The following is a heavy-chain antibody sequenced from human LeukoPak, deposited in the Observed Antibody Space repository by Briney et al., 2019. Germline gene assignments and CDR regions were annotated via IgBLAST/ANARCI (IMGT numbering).Heavy chain of an antibody. CDR3: ASYKLHYYDSSALDY. CDR2: IYHSGSI. V-gene: IGHV4-38-2*02. CDR1: GYSISNGYY. J-gene: IGHJ4*02. D-gene: IGHD3-22*01. Sequence: SETLSLTCTVSGYSISNGYYWGWIRQPPGKGLEWIGSIYHSGSIYYNPSLKSRVTISVDTSKNQLSLKLSSVTAADTAVYYCASYKLHYYDSSALDYWGQGTLVTVSS.